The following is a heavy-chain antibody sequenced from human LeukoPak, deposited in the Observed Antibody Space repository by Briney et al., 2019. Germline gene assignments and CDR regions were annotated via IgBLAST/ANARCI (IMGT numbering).Heavy chain of an antibody. D-gene: IGHD2-2*01. CDR2: ISGSGSST. J-gene: IGHJ4*02. CDR3: ARGGDVIVAVATLDH. CDR1: GFIFSSYA. V-gene: IGHV3-23*01. Sequence: GGSLRLSCAASGFIFSSYAMSWVRLAPGKGLERVSGISGSGSSTYYADSVKGRFTISRDNSKNTLYLQMNSLRAEDTAIYYCARGGDVIVAVATLDHWGQGTRVTVSS.